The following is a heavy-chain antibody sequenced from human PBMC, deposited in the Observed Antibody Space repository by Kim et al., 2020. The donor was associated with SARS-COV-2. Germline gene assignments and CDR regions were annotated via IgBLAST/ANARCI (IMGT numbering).Heavy chain of an antibody. V-gene: IGHV4-34*01. D-gene: IGHD5-12*01. CDR1: GGSFSGYY. J-gene: IGHJ3*02. CDR2: INHSGST. Sequence: SETLSLTCAVYGGSFSGYYWSWIRQPPGKGLEWIGEINHSGSTNYNPSLKSRVTISVDTSKNQFSLKLSSVTAADTAVYYCARAGTVGSGYESVHAFDIWGQGTMVTVSS. CDR3: ARAGTVGSGYESVHAFDI.